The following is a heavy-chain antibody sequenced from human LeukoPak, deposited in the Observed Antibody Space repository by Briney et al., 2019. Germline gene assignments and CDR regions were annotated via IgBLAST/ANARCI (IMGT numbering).Heavy chain of an antibody. CDR3: ARDSRYSGSYHSRPIRYYYYYMDV. Sequence: ASVKVSCKASGYTFTSYYMHWVRQAPGQGLEWMGIINPSGGSTSYAQKFQGRVTMTRDMSTSTVYMELSSLRSEDTAVYYCARDSRYSGSYHSRPIRYYYYYMDVWGEGTTVTVSS. D-gene: IGHD1-26*01. CDR1: GYTFTSYY. J-gene: IGHJ6*03. V-gene: IGHV1-46*01. CDR2: INPSGGST.